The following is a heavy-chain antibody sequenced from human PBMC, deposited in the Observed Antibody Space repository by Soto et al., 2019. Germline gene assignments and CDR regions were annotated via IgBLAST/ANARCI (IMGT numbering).Heavy chain of an antibody. V-gene: IGHV3-53*01. CDR3: VRPRPSGENYGMDV. J-gene: IGHJ6*02. CDR1: GLTVSHNY. Sequence: GGSLRLSCVASGLTVSHNYMAWVRQAPEMGLEWVSILYTEGTTYYADSVKGRFTISRDSSKNTLFLQMDGLRAEDTAVYYCVRPRPSGENYGMDVWGQGTTVTVSS. CDR2: LYTEGTT. D-gene: IGHD3-16*01.